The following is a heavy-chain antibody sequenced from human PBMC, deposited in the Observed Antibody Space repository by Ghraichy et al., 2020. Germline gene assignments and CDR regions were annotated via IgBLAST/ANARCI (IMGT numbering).Heavy chain of an antibody. CDR2: IHHSGST. V-gene: IGHV4-61*01. CDR1: GGSVSSGSSY. J-gene: IGHJ6*03. Sequence: SETLSLTCTVSGGSVSSGSSYWSWIRQPPGKGLEWIGEIHHSGSTNYNPSLKRRVTISVDKSKNQFSLKLSSVTAADTAVYYCARGGYYYYMDVWGKGTTVTVSS. CDR3: ARGGYYYYMDV.